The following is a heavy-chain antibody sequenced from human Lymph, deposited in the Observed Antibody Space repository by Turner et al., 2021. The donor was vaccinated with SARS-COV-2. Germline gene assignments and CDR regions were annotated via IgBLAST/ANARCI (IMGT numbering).Heavy chain of an antibody. CDR3: DTVLPYGDYFDY. Sequence: EIQIVESGGGLIQPGGSLRLSCAASGFTVSSNYMTWVRQAPGTVLECVHLLYSGGRTYYADSVKDCVTISRDYAKHTRDLQMHSLRADDTACYSCDTVLPYGDYFDYWGHAPLVNVSS. D-gene: IGHD4-17*01. CDR2: LYSGGRT. CDR1: GFTVSSNY. V-gene: IGHV3-53*01. J-gene: IGHJ4*01.